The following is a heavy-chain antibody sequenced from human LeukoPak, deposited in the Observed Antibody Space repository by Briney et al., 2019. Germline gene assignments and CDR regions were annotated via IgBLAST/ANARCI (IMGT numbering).Heavy chain of an antibody. J-gene: IGHJ4*02. V-gene: IGHV3-9*01. Sequence: GGSLRLSCAASGFTFDDYAMHWVRQAPGKGLEWVSGISWSSGSIGYADSVKGRFTISRDNAKNSLYLQMNSLRAEDTALYYCAKDAYCDSSGCLDYWGQGTLVTVSS. D-gene: IGHD3-22*01. CDR3: AKDAYCDSSGCLDY. CDR2: ISWSSGSI. CDR1: GFTFDDYA.